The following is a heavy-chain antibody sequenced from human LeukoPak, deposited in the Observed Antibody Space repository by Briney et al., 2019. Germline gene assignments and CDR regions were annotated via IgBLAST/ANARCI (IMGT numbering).Heavy chain of an antibody. V-gene: IGHV1-46*01. CDR3: AIPRVPHGSGSYGFDY. Sequence: ASVKVSCKASGYTFTSYYMHWVRQAPGQGLEWMGIINPSGGSTSYAQKFQGRVTMTRDTSTSTVYMELSSLRSEDTAVYYCAIPRVPHGSGSYGFDYWGQGTLVTVSS. CDR1: GYTFTSYY. CDR2: INPSGGST. D-gene: IGHD3-10*01. J-gene: IGHJ4*02.